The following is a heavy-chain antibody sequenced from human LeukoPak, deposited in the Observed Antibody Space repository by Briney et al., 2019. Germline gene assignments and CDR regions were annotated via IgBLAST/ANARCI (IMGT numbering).Heavy chain of an antibody. Sequence: ASVKVSCKASGYTFTSYYMHWVRQAPGQGLEWMGIINPSGGSTSYAQKFQGRVTMTRDTSTNTVYMELTSLGSEDTAVYYCARLVVAQHNWFDPWGQGTLVTVSS. J-gene: IGHJ5*02. CDR2: INPSGGST. V-gene: IGHV1-46*01. D-gene: IGHD3-22*01. CDR1: GYTFTSYY. CDR3: ARLVVAQHNWFDP.